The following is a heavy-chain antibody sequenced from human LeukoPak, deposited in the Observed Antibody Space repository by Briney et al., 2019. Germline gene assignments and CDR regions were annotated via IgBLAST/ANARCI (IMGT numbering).Heavy chain of an antibody. CDR1: GGSISTYY. J-gene: IGHJ4*02. CDR3: AREGLDYYDSSGYYYY. V-gene: IGHV4-59*12. D-gene: IGHD3-22*01. Sequence: SETLSLTCTVSGGSISTYYWSWIRQPPGKGLEWIGYIYYTGSTNYNPSLKSRVTISVDTSKNQFSLKLSSVTAADTAVYYCAREGLDYYDSSGYYYYWGQGTLVTVSS. CDR2: IYYTGST.